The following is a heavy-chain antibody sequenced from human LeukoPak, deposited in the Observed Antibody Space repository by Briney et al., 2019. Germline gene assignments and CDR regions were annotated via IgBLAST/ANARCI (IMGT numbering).Heavy chain of an antibody. V-gene: IGHV3-21*01. J-gene: IGHJ4*02. D-gene: IGHD6-19*01. CDR1: GFTFSSYR. Sequence: GGSLRLSCAASGFTFSSYRMNWVRQAPGKGLEWVSSISSSSSYIYYADSVKGRFTISRDNAKNSLYLQMNSLRAEDTAVYYCARDYKWLVPAVGYWGQGTLVTVSS. CDR2: ISSSSSYI. CDR3: ARDYKWLVPAVGY.